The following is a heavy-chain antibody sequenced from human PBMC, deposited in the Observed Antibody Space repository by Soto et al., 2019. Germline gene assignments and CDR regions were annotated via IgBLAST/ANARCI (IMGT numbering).Heavy chain of an antibody. Sequence: PGGSLRLSCEASGFSFTFYAMSWVRRAPGKGLERVSAISGNGATTFYADSMKGRFTISRDNARDTLYLQMNRLRAEDTAVYLCAREQCSPPDRYCSEGRVDWVDPRAQVSLVTVSS. CDR1: GFSFTFYA. V-gene: IGHV3-23*01. D-gene: IGHD2-8*02. CDR3: AREQCSPPDRYCSEGRVDWVDP. CDR2: ISGNGATT. J-gene: IGHJ5*02.